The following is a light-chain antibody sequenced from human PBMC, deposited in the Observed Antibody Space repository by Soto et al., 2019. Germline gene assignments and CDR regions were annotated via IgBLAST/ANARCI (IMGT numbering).Light chain of an antibody. Sequence: DIPMTQSPSTLSASVGDRVTITCRASQSISSWLAWYQQKPGKAPKLLIYKASNLESGVPPRISGSGSGTEFTLTISSLQPDDFATYYCQQFNSYPWTFGQGTKVEIK. J-gene: IGKJ1*01. V-gene: IGKV1-5*03. CDR3: QQFNSYPWT. CDR1: QSISSW. CDR2: KAS.